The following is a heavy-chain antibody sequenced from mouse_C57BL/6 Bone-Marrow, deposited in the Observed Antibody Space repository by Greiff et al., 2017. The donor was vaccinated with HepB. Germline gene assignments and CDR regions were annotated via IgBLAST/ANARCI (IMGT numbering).Heavy chain of an antibody. J-gene: IGHJ2*01. CDR3: TRGDSYYYGSNYYFDY. CDR2: ISSGGDYI. V-gene: IGHV5-9-1*02. D-gene: IGHD1-1*01. CDR1: GFTFSSYA. Sequence: EVQLVESGEGLVKPGGSLKLSCAASGFTFSSYAMSWVRQTPEKRLEWVAYISSGGDYIYYADTVKGRFTIVRDNARNTLYLQMSSLKSEDTAMYYCTRGDSYYYGSNYYFDYWGQGTTLTVSS.